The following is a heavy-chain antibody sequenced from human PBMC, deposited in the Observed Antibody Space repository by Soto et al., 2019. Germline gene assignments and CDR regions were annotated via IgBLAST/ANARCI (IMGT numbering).Heavy chain of an antibody. CDR3: PRSDDLY. CDR2: IHHSGNT. CDR1: GGSISSGVHS. J-gene: IGHJ4*02. V-gene: IGHV4-30-2*01. Sequence: SETLSLTCTVSGGSISSGVHSWSWIRQPPGKGLEWIGYIHHSGNTYFNPSLKGRVTISVDRSKNQVSLELSSVTAAETAGYYCPRSDDLYWGQGTLVTVSS.